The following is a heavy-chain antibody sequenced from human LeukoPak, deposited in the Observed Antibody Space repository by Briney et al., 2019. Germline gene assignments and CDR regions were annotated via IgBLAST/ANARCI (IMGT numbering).Heavy chain of an antibody. CDR3: ARTLGYCSSTNCFLTFDY. CDR1: GFTFDDYA. D-gene: IGHD2-2*01. Sequence: PGGSLRLSCAASGFTFDDYAMHWVRQAPGKGLEWVSLISGDGGSTYYADSVKGRFTISRDNAKNSLYLQMNSLRAEDTAVYYCARTLGYCSSTNCFLTFDYWGQGTLVTVSS. J-gene: IGHJ4*02. V-gene: IGHV3-43*02. CDR2: ISGDGGST.